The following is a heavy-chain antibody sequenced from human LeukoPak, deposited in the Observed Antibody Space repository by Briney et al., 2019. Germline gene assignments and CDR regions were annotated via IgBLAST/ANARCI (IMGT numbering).Heavy chain of an antibody. V-gene: IGHV4-34*01. CDR2: IDQSGTT. J-gene: IGHJ4*02. CDR1: GGSFSGYY. Sequence: SETLSLTCVVYGGSFSGYYWRWIRQPPGKGLEWIGEIDQSGTTNYNQSLKSRVSISVDTSKKQFSLTLTSMTAADTAVYYCARVPHYYFGYGYFDSWGQGTLVTVSS. CDR3: ARVPHYYFGYGYFDS. D-gene: IGHD3-10*01.